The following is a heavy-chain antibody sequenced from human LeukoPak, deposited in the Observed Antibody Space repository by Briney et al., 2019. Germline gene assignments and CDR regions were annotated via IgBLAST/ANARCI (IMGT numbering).Heavy chain of an antibody. J-gene: IGHJ4*02. D-gene: IGHD6-19*01. CDR3: ARGAPYSSGWGSFS. CDR1: GYTFTSYD. V-gene: IGHV1-8*01. Sequence: ASVMVSCKASGYTFTSYDINWVRQATGQGLEWMGWMNPNSGNTGYAQKFQGRVTMTRNTSISTAYMELSSLRSEDTAVYYCARGAPYSSGWGSFSWGQGTLVTVSS. CDR2: MNPNSGNT.